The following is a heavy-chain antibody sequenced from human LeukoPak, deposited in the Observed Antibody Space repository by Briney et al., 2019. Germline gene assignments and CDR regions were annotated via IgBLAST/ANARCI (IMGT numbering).Heavy chain of an antibody. CDR1: GFSFSNSA. D-gene: IGHD4-17*01. CDR2: TSYDGRSY. Sequence: GRSLRLSCAASGFSFSNSAMHWVRQAPGKGLEWVALTSYDGRSYFYADSVKGRFTISRDNSKNTLDLQMNSLRAEDTAVYYCAREGGRDYGDYLSYWGHGTLVTVST. V-gene: IGHV3-30*14. CDR3: AREGGRDYGDYLSY. J-gene: IGHJ4*01.